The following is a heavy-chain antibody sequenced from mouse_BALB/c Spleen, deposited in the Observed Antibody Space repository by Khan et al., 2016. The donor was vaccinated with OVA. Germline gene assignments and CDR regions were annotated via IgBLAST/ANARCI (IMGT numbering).Heavy chain of an antibody. J-gene: IGHJ2*01. CDR3: ARTARIKY. CDR1: GYSITSGYG. CDR2: ISYSGST. Sequence: EVQLQESGPGLVKPSQSLSLTCTVTGYSITSGYGWNWIRQFPGNKLEWMGYISYSGSTNYNPSPKSRISNTRDTSKNQFFLQLNSVTTEDTATYYCARTARIKYWGQGTTRTGSS. D-gene: IGHD1-2*01. V-gene: IGHV3-2*02.